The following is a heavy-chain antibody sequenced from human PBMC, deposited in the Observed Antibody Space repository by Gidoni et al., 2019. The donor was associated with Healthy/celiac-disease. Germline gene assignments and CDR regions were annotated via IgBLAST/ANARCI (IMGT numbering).Heavy chain of an antibody. J-gene: IGHJ5*02. D-gene: IGHD3-10*02. Sequence: QLQLQESGPGLVKPSETLSLTGTVSGGSISSSSYYWGWIRQPPGKGLEWIGSIYYSGSTYYNPSLKSRVTISVDTSKNQFSLKLSSVTAADTAVYYCARREVAAAMLVDPWGQGTLVTVSS. CDR3: ARREVAAAMLVDP. CDR1: GGSISSSSYY. CDR2: IYYSGST. V-gene: IGHV4-39*01.